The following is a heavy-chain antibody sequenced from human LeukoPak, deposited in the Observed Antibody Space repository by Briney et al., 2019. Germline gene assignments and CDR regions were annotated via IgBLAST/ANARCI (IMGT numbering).Heavy chain of an antibody. CDR3: AKDLGYCSSTSCYAGNY. CDR2: ISGSGGST. Sequence: PGGSLRLSCAASGFTFSSYAMSWVRQAPGKGLEWVSAISGSGGSTYYADSVKGRFTISRDNSKNTLYLQMNSLRAEDTAVYYCAKDLGYCSSTSCYAGNYWGQGTLVTVSS. CDR1: GFTFSSYA. J-gene: IGHJ4*02. D-gene: IGHD2-2*01. V-gene: IGHV3-23*01.